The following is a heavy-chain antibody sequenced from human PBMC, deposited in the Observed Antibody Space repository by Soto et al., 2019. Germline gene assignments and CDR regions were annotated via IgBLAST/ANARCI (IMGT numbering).Heavy chain of an antibody. CDR2: IHYSGST. V-gene: IGHV4-59*01. Sequence: SETLSLTCNVSGGSISRYYWSWIRQPPGKGLEWIGYIHYSGSTKYNPSLKSRVTISVDTSKNQFSLKLTSVTVADTAVYFCARVPAVASTIPSLWFDPWGQGTLVTVSS. CDR3: ARVPAVASTIPSLWFDP. J-gene: IGHJ5*02. CDR1: GGSISRYY. D-gene: IGHD6-19*01.